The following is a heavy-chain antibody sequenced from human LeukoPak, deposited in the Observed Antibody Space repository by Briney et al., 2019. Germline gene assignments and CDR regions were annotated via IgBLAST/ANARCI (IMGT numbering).Heavy chain of an antibody. V-gene: IGHV3-74*01. CDR2: INSDGSST. D-gene: IGHD6-19*01. CDR1: GFTFSSYW. CDR3: ARVIGDSSGWYNLDWYFDL. J-gene: IGHJ2*01. Sequence: GGSLRLSCAASGFTFSSYWMHWVRQAPGKGLVWVSRINSDGSSTSYADSVKGRFTISRDNAKNTLYLQMNSLRAEDTAVYYCARVIGDSSGWYNLDWYFDLWGRGTLVTVSS.